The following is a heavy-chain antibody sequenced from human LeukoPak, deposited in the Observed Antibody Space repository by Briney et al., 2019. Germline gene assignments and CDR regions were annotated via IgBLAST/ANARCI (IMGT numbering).Heavy chain of an antibody. J-gene: IGHJ3*02. CDR3: ARVGDFYHNSGYYLYKDAFDI. CDR1: GYSISSGYY. V-gene: IGHV4-38-2*02. D-gene: IGHD3-22*01. Sequence: SETLSLTCTVSGYSISSGYYWGWIRQPPGKGLEWIGSIYDRGSTYYNPSLKSRVTISVDTSKNQFSLKLSSVTAADTAVYYCARVGDFYHNSGYYLYKDAFDIWGQGTMVTVSS. CDR2: IYDRGST.